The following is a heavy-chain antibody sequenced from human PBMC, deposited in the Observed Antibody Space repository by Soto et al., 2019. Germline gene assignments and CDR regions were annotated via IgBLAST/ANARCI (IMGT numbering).Heavy chain of an antibody. CDR2: IYWDDDN. CDR1: GFSLTSNAVG. Sequence: QITLKESGPTLVKPTQTLTLTCTFSGFSLTSNAVGVGWFRQPPGKALEWLALIYWDDDNHYSPSLKSRLTFTKDTSKNQVVRIMTTMDPVDTATYYCAHGSGWLFDFWGQGTLVTVSS. CDR3: AHGSGWLFDF. J-gene: IGHJ4*02. V-gene: IGHV2-5*02. D-gene: IGHD6-19*01.